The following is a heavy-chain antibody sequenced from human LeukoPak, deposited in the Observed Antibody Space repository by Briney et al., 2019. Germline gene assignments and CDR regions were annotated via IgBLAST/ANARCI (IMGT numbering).Heavy chain of an antibody. J-gene: IGHJ4*02. D-gene: IGHD4-17*01. CDR1: GFTFSSYA. CDR3: ARDRDYGDYVPITSFDY. V-gene: IGHV3-23*01. Sequence: GGSLRLSCAASGFTFSSYAMSWVRQAPGKGLEWVSAISGSGGSTYYADSVKGRFTISRDNSKNTLYLQMNSLRAEDTAVYYCARDRDYGDYVPITSFDYWGQGTLATVSS. CDR2: ISGSGGST.